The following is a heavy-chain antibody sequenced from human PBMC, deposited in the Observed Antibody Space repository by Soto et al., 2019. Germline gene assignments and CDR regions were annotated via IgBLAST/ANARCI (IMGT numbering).Heavy chain of an antibody. CDR2: ISAYNGNT. V-gene: IGHV1-18*04. CDR3: ARGLRQQKGSYGIDV. Sequence: ASVKVSCKASGYTFTSYGISWVRQAPGQGLEWMGWISAYNGNTNYAQKLQGRVTMTTDTPTSTAYMELRSLRSDDTAVYYCARGLRQQKGSYGIDVWGKGTKVTVFS. D-gene: IGHD3-16*01. CDR1: GYTFTSYG. J-gene: IGHJ6*04.